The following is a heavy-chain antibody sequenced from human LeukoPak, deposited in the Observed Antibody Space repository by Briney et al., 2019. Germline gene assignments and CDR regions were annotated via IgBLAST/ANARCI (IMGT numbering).Heavy chain of an antibody. D-gene: IGHD3-10*01. CDR2: IYYSGST. Sequence: SETLSLTCTVSGGSISSYYWSWIRQPPGKGLEWIGYIYYSGSTNYNPSLKSRVTISVDTSKNQFSLKLSSVTAADTAVYYCAHSMVRGVLEYFQHWGQGTLVTVSS. CDR3: AHSMVRGVLEYFQH. V-gene: IGHV4-59*08. J-gene: IGHJ1*01. CDR1: GGSISSYY.